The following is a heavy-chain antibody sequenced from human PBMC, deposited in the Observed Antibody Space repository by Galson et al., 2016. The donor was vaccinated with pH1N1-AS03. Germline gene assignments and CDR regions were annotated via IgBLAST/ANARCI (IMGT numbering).Heavy chain of an antibody. CDR3: ARDVSGGYGLDY. Sequence: SVKVSCKASGGTFGSYAVSWVRQAPGQGLEWMGGIIPIFGTRHYAQRFRGRVTITADESTTTASMELSSLRFEDTAMYYCARDVSGGYGLDYWGQGTQVTVSS. V-gene: IGHV1-69*13. CDR2: IIPIFGTR. D-gene: IGHD1-26*01. CDR1: GGTFGSYA. J-gene: IGHJ4*02.